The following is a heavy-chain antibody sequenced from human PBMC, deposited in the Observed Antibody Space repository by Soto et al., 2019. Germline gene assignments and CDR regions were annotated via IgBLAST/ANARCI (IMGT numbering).Heavy chain of an antibody. CDR3: ARDRSRGYSYGPVGY. Sequence: LVNGYCKGFGYGFSGDYMQWVRQAPGQGLEWMGWINPNSGGTNYAQKFQGRVTMTRDTSISTAYMELSRLRSDDTAVYYCARDRSRGYSYGPVGYWGQGTLVTV. J-gene: IGHJ4*02. D-gene: IGHD5-18*01. V-gene: IGHV1-2*02. CDR2: INPNSGGT. CDR1: GYGFSGDY.